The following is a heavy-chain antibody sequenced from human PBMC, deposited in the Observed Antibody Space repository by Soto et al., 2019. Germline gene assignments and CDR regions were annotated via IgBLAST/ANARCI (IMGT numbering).Heavy chain of an antibody. CDR2: IWYDGSNR. CDR3: ARAQYTGSYFDACDV. D-gene: IGHD1-26*01. CDR1: GFSFSSYG. J-gene: IGHJ3*01. V-gene: IGHV3-33*03. Sequence: GSLRLSCAASGFSFSSYGMHWVRQAPGKGLDWVAVIWYDGSNRYYAESVKGRFTISRDNSKNTLYVQMNSLTVEDTAVYYCARAQYTGSYFDACDVWGQGTMVTVSS.